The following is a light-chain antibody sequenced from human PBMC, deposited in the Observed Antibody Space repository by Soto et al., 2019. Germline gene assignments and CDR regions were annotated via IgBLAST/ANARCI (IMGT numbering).Light chain of an antibody. V-gene: IGKV4-1*01. CDR3: QQSYSTPRT. CDR2: WPS. J-gene: IGKJ1*01. CDR1: PSVFYSSNKKNY. Sequence: DIVMTQSPDSLAVSLGETATINCKSSPSVFYSSNKKNYLAWYQQKSGQSPKVLIYWPSTRESGVPDRFSGSGSGTDFTLTISSLQAEDAAVYYGQQSYSTPRTFGQGTKVEIK.